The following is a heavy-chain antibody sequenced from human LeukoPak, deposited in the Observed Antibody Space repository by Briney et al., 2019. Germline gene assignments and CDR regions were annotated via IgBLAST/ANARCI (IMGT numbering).Heavy chain of an antibody. D-gene: IGHD2-15*01. J-gene: IGHJ4*02. V-gene: IGHV3-23*01. CDR2: ICGSGNTT. CDR3: AKGYSISCYSGLNY. CDR1: GFTLNNYA. Sequence: GGSLRLSCGVSGFTLNNYAMTWVRQAPGKGLEWVSVICGSGNTTYYADSVKGRFTISRDDSKNTLYLQINSLRVEDTAVYYCAKGYSISCYSGLNYWGQGTLVTVSS.